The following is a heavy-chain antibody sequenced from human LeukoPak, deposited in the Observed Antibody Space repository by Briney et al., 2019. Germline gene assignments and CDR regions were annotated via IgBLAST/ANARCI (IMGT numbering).Heavy chain of an antibody. CDR3: ARVGAAATQYYSDY. V-gene: IGHV1-69*04. D-gene: IGHD2-15*01. J-gene: IGHJ4*02. CDR2: IIPILGIA. CDR1: GGTFSSYA. Sequence: ASVKVSCKASGGTFSSYAISWVRQAPGQGLEWMGRIIPILGIANYAQKFQGRVTITADKSTSTAYMELSSLRSEDTAVYYCARVGAAATQYYSDYWGQGTLVTVSS.